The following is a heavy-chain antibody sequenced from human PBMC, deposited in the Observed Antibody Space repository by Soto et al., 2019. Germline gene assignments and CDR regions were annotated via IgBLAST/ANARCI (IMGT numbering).Heavy chain of an antibody. CDR2: INPNSGGT. V-gene: IGHV1-2*04. D-gene: IGHD3-3*01. J-gene: IGHJ6*02. CDR1: GYTFTGYY. CDR3: ARGGATSFGVVHYYYYGMDV. Sequence: QVQLVQSGAEVKKPGASVKVSCKASGYTFTGYYMHSVRQAPGQGLEWMGWINPNSGGTNYAQKFQGWVTMTRDTSISTAYMELSRLRSDDTAVYYCARGGATSFGVVHYYYYGMDVWGQGTTVTVSS.